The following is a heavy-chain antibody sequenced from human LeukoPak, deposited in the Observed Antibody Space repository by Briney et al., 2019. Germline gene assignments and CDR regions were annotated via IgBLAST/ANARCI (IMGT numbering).Heavy chain of an antibody. CDR3: ARGPLLAFDI. J-gene: IGHJ3*02. CDR1: GGSISSRSYN. CDR2: IFYSGST. Sequence: SETLSLTCTVSGGSISSRSYNWVWIRQPPGKGLEWIGNIFYSGSTYYAPSLKSRLTISIDTSKNHFSLKLSSVTAADTAVYYCARGPLLAFDIWGQGTMVTVPS. V-gene: IGHV4-39*02. D-gene: IGHD2-21*01.